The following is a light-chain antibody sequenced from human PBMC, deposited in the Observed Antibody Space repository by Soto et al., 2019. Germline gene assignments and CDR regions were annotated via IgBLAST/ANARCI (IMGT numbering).Light chain of an antibody. CDR2: DAS. CDR3: QQRNTWPPIT. V-gene: IGKV3-11*01. J-gene: IGKJ5*01. Sequence: EIVLTQSPVTLSLSPGERATLSCRASQSVRTYLAWYQVKPGQAPRLLIYDASRRASGVTARFSGSGSGTDFTLTIVSLEPEDFALYYCQQRNTWPPITFGQGTRLEIK. CDR1: QSVRTY.